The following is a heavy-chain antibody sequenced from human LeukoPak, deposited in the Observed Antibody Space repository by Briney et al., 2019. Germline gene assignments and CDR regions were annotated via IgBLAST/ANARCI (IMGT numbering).Heavy chain of an antibody. Sequence: SETLSLTCTVSGGSISSGGYYWSWIRQHPGKGLEWIGYIYYSGSTYYNPSLKSRVTISVDTSKNQFSLKLSSVTAADTAVYYCARGGPPFDYGDYYWFDPWGQGTLVTVSS. D-gene: IGHD4-17*01. CDR3: ARGGPPFDYGDYYWFDP. V-gene: IGHV4-31*03. CDR2: IYYSGST. J-gene: IGHJ5*02. CDR1: GGSISSGGYY.